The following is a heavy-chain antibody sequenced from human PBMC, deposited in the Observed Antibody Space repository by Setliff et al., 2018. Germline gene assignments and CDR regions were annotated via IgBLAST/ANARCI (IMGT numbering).Heavy chain of an antibody. D-gene: IGHD2-2*02. CDR3: ARDSRGLVPAAIEGSYYYYGMDV. CDR2: IIPIFGIA. V-gene: IGHV1-69*13. CDR1: GGTFSSYA. J-gene: IGHJ6*02. Sequence: GASVKVSCKASGGTFSSYAISWVQQAPGQGLEWMGGIIPIFGIANYAQKFQGRVTITADESTSTAYMELSSLRSEDTAVYYCARDSRGLVPAAIEGSYYYYGMDVWGQGTTVTVSS.